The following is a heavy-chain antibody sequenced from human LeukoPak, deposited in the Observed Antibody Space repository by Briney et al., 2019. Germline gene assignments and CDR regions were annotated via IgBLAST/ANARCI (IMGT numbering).Heavy chain of an antibody. CDR2: ISSSSTYI. J-gene: IGHJ4*02. V-gene: IGHV3-21*01. CDR1: GFTFSTYC. D-gene: IGHD3-10*01. CDR3: ARAWGSGSYYRGSDY. Sequence: PGGSLRLSCAVSGFTFSTYCMNWVRQAPEKGLEWVSSISSSSTYIYYADSVKGRFTISRDDAKNSLYLQMNSLRAEDTAVYYCARAWGSGSYYRGSDYWGQGTLVTVSS.